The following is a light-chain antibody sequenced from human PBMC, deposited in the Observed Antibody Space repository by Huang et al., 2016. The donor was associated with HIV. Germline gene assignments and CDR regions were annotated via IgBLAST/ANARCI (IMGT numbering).Light chain of an antibody. Sequence: ETLMTQFPATLSVSPGERATLSCRASQNVRNNLAWYQQKTGQAPRLLFYEASSRATGVPGRFSASGSGIDFTLTISSLQSEDFAVYYCQQFNNWPPAFGGGTTVEIK. J-gene: IGKJ4*01. CDR2: EAS. CDR3: QQFNNWPPA. V-gene: IGKV3-15*01. CDR1: QNVRNN.